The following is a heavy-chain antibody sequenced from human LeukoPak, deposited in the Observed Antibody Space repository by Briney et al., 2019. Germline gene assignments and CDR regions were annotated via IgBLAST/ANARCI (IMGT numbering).Heavy chain of an antibody. Sequence: SVKVSCKASGGTSSSYAISWVRQAPGQGLEWMGRIIPILGIANYAQKFQGRVTITADKSTSTAYMELSSLRSEDTAVYYCARDGIVGATRRYYFDYWGQGTLVTVSS. CDR2: IIPILGIA. V-gene: IGHV1-69*04. D-gene: IGHD1-26*01. CDR1: GGTSSSYA. CDR3: ARDGIVGATRRYYFDY. J-gene: IGHJ4*02.